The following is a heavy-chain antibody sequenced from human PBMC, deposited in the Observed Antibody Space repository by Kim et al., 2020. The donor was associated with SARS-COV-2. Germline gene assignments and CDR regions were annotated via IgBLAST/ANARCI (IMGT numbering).Heavy chain of an antibody. CDR2: IWYDGSNK. CDR3: ARDQARMVGAWYWFDY. J-gene: IGHJ4*02. V-gene: IGHV3-33*01. Sequence: GGSLRLSCAASGFTFSSYGMHWVRQAPGKGLEWVAVIWYDGSNKYYADSVKGRFTISRDNSKNTLYLQMNSLRAEDTAVYYCARDQARMVGAWYWFDYWGQGTLVTVSS. D-gene: IGHD1-26*01. CDR1: GFTFSSYG.